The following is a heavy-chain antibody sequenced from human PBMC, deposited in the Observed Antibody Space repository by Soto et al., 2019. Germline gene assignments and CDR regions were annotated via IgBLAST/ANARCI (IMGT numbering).Heavy chain of an antibody. CDR3: ARDRGSGYDSYDAFDI. CDR1: GGTFSSYA. J-gene: IGHJ3*02. D-gene: IGHD5-12*01. V-gene: IGHV1-69*13. Sequence: SVKVSCKASGGTFSSYAISWVRQAPGQGLEWMGGITPIFGTANYAQKFQGRVTITADEPTGTAYMELSSLRSEDTAVYYCARDRGSGYDSYDAFDIWGQGTMVTVSS. CDR2: ITPIFGTA.